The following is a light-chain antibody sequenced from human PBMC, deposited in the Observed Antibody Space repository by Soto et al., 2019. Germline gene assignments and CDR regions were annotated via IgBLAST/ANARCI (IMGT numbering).Light chain of an antibody. J-gene: IGKJ2*01. Sequence: DIQMHQSPYYLSASVGDAVTITCRASQTINIYLNWYQQRPGKAPKLLICVASTLQSGVPLRFSGSGFGTDFTLTITSVQPEDFATYSCQQSYGSPYTFGQGTKLEIK. CDR3: QQSYGSPYT. V-gene: IGKV1-39*01. CDR2: VAS. CDR1: QTINIY.